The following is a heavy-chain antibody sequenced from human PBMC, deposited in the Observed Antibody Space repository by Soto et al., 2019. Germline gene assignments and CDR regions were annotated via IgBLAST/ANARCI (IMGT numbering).Heavy chain of an antibody. CDR3: ARDPHERYAVTDSSGYYYASYFDY. CDR1: GGSISSYY. CDR2: IYYSGST. D-gene: IGHD3-22*01. J-gene: IGHJ4*02. Sequence: SETLSLTCTVSGGSISSYYWSWIRQPPGKGLEWIGYIYYSGSTNYNPSLKSRVTISVDTSKNQFSLKLSSVTAADTAVYYCARDPHERYAVTDSSGYYYASYFDYWGQGTLVTVSS. V-gene: IGHV4-59*01.